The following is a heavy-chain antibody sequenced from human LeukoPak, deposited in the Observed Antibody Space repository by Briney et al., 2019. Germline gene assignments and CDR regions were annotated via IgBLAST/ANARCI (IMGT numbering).Heavy chain of an antibody. CDR3: ARSQIPDF. CDR2: INPNSGDT. Sequence: APVTVSCKASVYTFTGYYMHWVRQAPGQGLEWMGWINPNSGDTKCAQKFQGRVTMTRDTSIGTAYMELSRLTSDDTAVYYCARSQIPDFWGQGTLVTVSS. CDR1: VYTFTGYY. J-gene: IGHJ4*02. V-gene: IGHV1-2*02. D-gene: IGHD2-21*01.